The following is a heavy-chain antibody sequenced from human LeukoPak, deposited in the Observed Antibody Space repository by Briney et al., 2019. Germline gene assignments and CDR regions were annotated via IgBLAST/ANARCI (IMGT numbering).Heavy chain of an antibody. J-gene: IGHJ3*02. D-gene: IGHD3-3*01. Sequence: GGSLRLSCAASGFTFSTYSMNWVRQAPGKGPEWVSYIDARSGITYYADSVQGRFTISRDDARESVFLQMDGLRVDDTAVYYCARTYDFGRGPPGDTFDNWGPGTWVIVSA. CDR2: IDARSGIT. V-gene: IGHV3-48*01. CDR1: GFTFSTYS. CDR3: ARTYDFGRGPPGDTFDN.